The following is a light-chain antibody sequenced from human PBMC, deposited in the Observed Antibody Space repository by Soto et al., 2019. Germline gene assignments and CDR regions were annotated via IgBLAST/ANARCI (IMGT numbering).Light chain of an antibody. J-gene: IGKJ2*01. Sequence: EIVMTQSPATLSVSPGERATLSCRASQSVSSNLAWYQQKPGQAPRLLIYGASTRATGIPARFSGRGSGTEFTLTISSLQSEDFAVYYCQQYNNWPYTFGQGTKREIK. CDR2: GAS. CDR3: QQYNNWPYT. V-gene: IGKV3-15*01. CDR1: QSVSSN.